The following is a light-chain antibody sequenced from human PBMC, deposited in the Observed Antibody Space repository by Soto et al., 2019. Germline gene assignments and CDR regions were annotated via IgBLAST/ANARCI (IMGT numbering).Light chain of an antibody. CDR2: AAS. Sequence: EIVLTQSPGTLYLSPGEGATLSCRASQSINRNFLAWYQQKRGQVPRLLIYAASIRATGIPDRFSGSGSGTDFTLTVSRLEPEDFAFYYCQQYGSSPLTFGGGTKVDIK. V-gene: IGKV3-20*01. J-gene: IGKJ4*01. CDR1: QSINRNF. CDR3: QQYGSSPLT.